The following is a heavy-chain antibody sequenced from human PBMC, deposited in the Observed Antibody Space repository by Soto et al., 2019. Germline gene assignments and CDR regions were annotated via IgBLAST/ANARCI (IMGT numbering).Heavy chain of an antibody. Sequence: SVKVSCKSSGGTFSSCSMSWVRQAPGQGLEWMGGIIPIFGTANYAQKFQGRVTITADESTSTAYMELSSLRSEDTAVYYCARSGYSYGYSGYAFDIWGQGTMVTVSS. CDR1: GGTFSSCS. CDR3: ARSGYSYGYSGYAFDI. D-gene: IGHD5-18*01. CDR2: IIPIFGTA. V-gene: IGHV1-69*13. J-gene: IGHJ3*02.